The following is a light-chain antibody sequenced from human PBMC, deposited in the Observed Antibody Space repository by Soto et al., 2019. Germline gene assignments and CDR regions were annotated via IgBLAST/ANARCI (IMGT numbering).Light chain of an antibody. CDR3: LAWDDSLNGNL. V-gene: IGLV1-44*01. J-gene: IGLJ1*01. CDR2: TND. Sequence: QSVLTQPPSASGTPGQRVTISCSGSSSNIESNTVYWYQQLPGMAPRLLIHTNDRRPSGVPDRFSGSKSGTSASLAISGLQSEDEAGYYCLAWDDSLNGNLFGTGTRSPS. CDR1: SSNIESNT.